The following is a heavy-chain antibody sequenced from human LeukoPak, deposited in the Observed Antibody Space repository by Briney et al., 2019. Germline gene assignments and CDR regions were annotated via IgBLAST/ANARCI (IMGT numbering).Heavy chain of an antibody. J-gene: IGHJ5*02. Sequence: SETLSLTCAVYDGPFSRYSWSWIRQPPGKGLEWIGEINHSGSTNYNPSLKSRVAISLDTSKNQFSLRLSSVTAADTAVYYCARDRPVTGANWFDPWGQGALVTVSS. CDR1: DGPFSRYS. CDR3: ARDRPVTGANWFDP. V-gene: IGHV4-34*01. D-gene: IGHD4-11*01. CDR2: INHSGST.